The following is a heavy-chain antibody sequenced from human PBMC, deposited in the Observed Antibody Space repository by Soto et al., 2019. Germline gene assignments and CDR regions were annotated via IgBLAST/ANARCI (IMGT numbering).Heavy chain of an antibody. V-gene: IGHV4-61*01. Sequence: SETLSLTCTVPGGSVKIGTYYWTWIRHPPWKGQAWLGFIHYSGSTNYSPSLKSRVTMSVDTFKNHLSQKLTSVNAADTAVYYCTRGGDAYKNGHWGQGTLVTV. D-gene: IGHD2-21*01. CDR3: TRGGDAYKNGH. CDR1: GGSVKIGTYY. CDR2: IHYSGST. J-gene: IGHJ4*02.